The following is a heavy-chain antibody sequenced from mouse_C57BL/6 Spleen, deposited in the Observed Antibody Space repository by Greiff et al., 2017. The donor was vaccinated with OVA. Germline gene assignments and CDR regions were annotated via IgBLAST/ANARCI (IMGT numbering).Heavy chain of an antibody. V-gene: IGHV1-26*01. CDR1: GYTFTDYY. D-gene: IGHD1-1*01. CDR2: INPNNGGT. Sequence: EVQLQQSGPELVKPGASVKISCKASGYTFTDYYMNWVKQSHGKSLEWIGDINPNNGGTSYNQKFKGKATLTVDKSSSTAYMELRSLTSEDSAVYYCARNTVVALDYWGQGTTLTVSS. J-gene: IGHJ2*01. CDR3: ARNTVVALDY.